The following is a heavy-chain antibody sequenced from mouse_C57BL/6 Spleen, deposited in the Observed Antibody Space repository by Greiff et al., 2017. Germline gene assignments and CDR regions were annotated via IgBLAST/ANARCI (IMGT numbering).Heavy chain of an antibody. CDR1: GYAFSSSW. CDR3: VYASGEDYFDY. V-gene: IGHV1-82*01. D-gene: IGHD1-1*01. CDR2: IYPGDGDT. Sequence: VQLQQSGPELVKPGASVKISCKASGYAFSSSWMNWVKQRPGKGLEWIGRIYPGDGDTNYNGKFKGKATLTADKSSSTAYMQLSSLTSEDSAVYFCVYASGEDYFDYWGQGTTLTVSS. J-gene: IGHJ2*01.